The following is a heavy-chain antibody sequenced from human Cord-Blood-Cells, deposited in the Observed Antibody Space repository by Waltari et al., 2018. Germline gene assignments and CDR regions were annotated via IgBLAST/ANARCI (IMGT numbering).Heavy chain of an antibody. Sequence: QVQLQQWGAGLLKPSETLSLTCAVYGGSFSGYYWSWIRQPPGKGLEWIGEINHSGSTHHNPSLKSRDTISVDTSKDQFSLKLSSVTAADTAVYYCARGYGGNSRPDGWTYDWFDPWGQGTLVTVSS. D-gene: IGHD4-17*01. CDR2: INHSGST. V-gene: IGHV4-34*01. CDR1: GGSFSGYY. J-gene: IGHJ5*02. CDR3: ARGYGGNSRPDGWTYDWFDP.